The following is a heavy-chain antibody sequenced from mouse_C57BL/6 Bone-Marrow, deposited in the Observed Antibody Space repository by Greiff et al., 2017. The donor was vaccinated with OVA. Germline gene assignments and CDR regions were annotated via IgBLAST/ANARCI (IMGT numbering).Heavy chain of an antibody. J-gene: IGHJ3*01. D-gene: IGHD1-1*01. CDR1: GYTFTGYW. CDR3: ARETDYGNSY. CDR2: ILPGSGGT. V-gene: IGHV1-9*01. Sequence: VQLQQSGAELMKPGASVKLSCKATGYTFTGYWIEWVQQRPGHGLEWIGEILPGSGGTNYNEKFKGKATLTVDTSSNTAYMQLSSLTTEDSAIYYCARETDYGNSYWGQGTLVTVSA.